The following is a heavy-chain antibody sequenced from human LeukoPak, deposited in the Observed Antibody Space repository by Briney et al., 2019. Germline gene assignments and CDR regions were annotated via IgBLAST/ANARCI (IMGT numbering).Heavy chain of an antibody. CDR3: ASFVGATTLFDY. Sequence: SETLCLTCTVSGGSISSYYWSWIRQPPGKGLEWIGYIYYSGSTNYNPSLKSRVTISVDTSKNQFSLKLSSVTAADTAVYYCASFVGATTLFDYWGQGTLVTVSS. D-gene: IGHD1-26*01. CDR2: IYYSGST. CDR1: GGSISSYY. J-gene: IGHJ4*02. V-gene: IGHV4-59*01.